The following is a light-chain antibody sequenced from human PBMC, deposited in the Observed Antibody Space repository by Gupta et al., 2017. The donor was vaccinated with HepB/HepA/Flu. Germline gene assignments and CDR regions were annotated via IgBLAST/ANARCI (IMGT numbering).Light chain of an antibody. CDR3: AVWDANLNRV. CDR2: SDN. V-gene: IGLV1-44*01. J-gene: IGLJ3*02. Sequence: QSVLTQPPSASGTPGQRVTISCSGSSSDIGINIVNWYQHLPGAAPKLLIYSDNQRPSGVPDRFSGSKSGASASLAISGLQYEDEADYYCAVWDANLNRVLGGGTKLTVL. CDR1: SSDIGINI.